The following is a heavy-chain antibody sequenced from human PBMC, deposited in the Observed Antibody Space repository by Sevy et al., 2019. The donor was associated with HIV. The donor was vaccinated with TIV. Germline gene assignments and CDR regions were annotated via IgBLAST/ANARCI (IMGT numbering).Heavy chain of an antibody. CDR1: GFTFSSYW. CDR2: INIYGSIT. CDR3: VRGLGDY. Sequence: GGSLRLSCAASGFTFSSYWMHWVRQAPGEGLVWVSRINIYGSITTYADSVKGRFTISRDNAKNTLWLQMNTVRAEGTAVYYCVRGLGDYWGQGTLVTVSS. V-gene: IGHV3-74*03. J-gene: IGHJ4*02.